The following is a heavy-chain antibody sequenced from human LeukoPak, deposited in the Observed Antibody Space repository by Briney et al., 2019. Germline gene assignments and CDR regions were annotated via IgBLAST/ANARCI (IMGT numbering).Heavy chain of an antibody. J-gene: IGHJ4*02. CDR1: GFTFSSYS. CDR2: ISGSGSSI. CDR3: ANRYCGGGGCSPFED. D-gene: IGHD2-15*01. V-gene: IGHV3-23*01. Sequence: GGSLRLSCAASGFTFSSYSMNWVRQAPGKGLEWVSGISGSGSSISYADSVKGRFTTSRDNSKNTVYLQMDSLRAEDTAVYHCANRYCGGGGCSPFEDWGQGTLVTVTS.